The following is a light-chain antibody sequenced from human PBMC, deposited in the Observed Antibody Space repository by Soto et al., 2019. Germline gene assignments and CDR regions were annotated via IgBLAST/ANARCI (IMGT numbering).Light chain of an antibody. V-gene: IGLV2-8*01. CDR3: SSYAGSNNV. J-gene: IGLJ1*01. Sequence: QSALTQPPSASGSLGRQFTISCPETRSDVGGYNYVSWYQQHPGKAPKLMIYEVSKRPSGVPDRFSGSKSGNTASLTVSGLQAEDEADYYCSSYAGSNNVFGTGTKLTVL. CDR1: RSDVGGYNY. CDR2: EVS.